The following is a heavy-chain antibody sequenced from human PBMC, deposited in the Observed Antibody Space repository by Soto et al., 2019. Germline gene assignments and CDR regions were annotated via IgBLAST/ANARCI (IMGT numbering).Heavy chain of an antibody. V-gene: IGHV3-23*01. CDR1: GFTFSSYA. D-gene: IGHD2-2*01. CDR2: ISGSGGST. J-gene: IGHJ4*02. Sequence: GGSLRLSCAASGFTFSSYAMSWVRQAPGKGLEWVSAISGSGGSTYYADSVKGRFTISRDNSKNTLYLQMNSLRAEDTAVYYCAKVGKGYCSSTSCYGGPTPGYFDYWGQGTLVTVSS. CDR3: AKVGKGYCSSTSCYGGPTPGYFDY.